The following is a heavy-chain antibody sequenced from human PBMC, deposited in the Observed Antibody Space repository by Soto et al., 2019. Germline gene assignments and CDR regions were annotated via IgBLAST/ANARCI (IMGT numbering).Heavy chain of an antibody. CDR1: GFTFSTYA. Sequence: LGLSCVASGFTFSTYAMSWVRQVPGKGLDWVSGISGGGGTTHYAEAVKGRFIISRDNSKSTVYLQMNSLRADDTAVYYCAKEGGSIGGWFGRTFDSWGQGTQVTFSP. J-gene: IGHJ4*02. CDR2: ISGGGGTT. CDR3: AKEGGSIGGWFGRTFDS. V-gene: IGHV3-23*01. D-gene: IGHD3-16*01.